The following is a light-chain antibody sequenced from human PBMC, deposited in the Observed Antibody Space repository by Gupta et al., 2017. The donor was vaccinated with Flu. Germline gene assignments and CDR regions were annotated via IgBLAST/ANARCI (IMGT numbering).Light chain of an antibody. Sequence: DIQMTQSLSTLSASVGDRVIITCRASQNISNWLAWYQQKPGKAPKLLIYKASSLESRVPSRFSGSGSGTEFTLTISSLQPDDFATYYCQQYKSFWTFGQGTKVEIK. CDR2: KAS. CDR1: QNISNW. J-gene: IGKJ1*01. V-gene: IGKV1-5*03. CDR3: QQYKSFWT.